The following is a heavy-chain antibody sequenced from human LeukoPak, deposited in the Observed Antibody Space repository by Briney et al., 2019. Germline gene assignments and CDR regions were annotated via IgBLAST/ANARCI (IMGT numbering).Heavy chain of an antibody. Sequence: SETLSLTCTVSGGSIGSYYWSWIRQPPGKGLEWIGYIYYSGSTNYNPSLKSRVTISVDTSKNQFSLKLSSVTAADTAVYYCARDYDMTTDAFDIWGQGTMVTVSS. V-gene: IGHV4-59*01. CDR3: ARDYDMTTDAFDI. J-gene: IGHJ3*02. CDR2: IYYSGST. D-gene: IGHD3-22*01. CDR1: GGSIGSYY.